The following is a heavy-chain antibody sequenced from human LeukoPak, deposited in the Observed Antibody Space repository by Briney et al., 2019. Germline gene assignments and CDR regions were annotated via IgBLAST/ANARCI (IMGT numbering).Heavy chain of an antibody. V-gene: IGHV4-39*07. J-gene: IGHJ6*03. D-gene: IGHD3-22*01. CDR1: GGSISSSSYY. CDR2: INHNGST. Sequence: PSETLSLTCTVSGGSISSSSYYWGWIRQPPGKGLEWIGEINHNGSTNYNPSLKSRVTISVDTSKNQFSLKLSSVTAADTAVYYCARGNYYDSSGWSYYYYYYMDVWGKGTTVTVSS. CDR3: ARGNYYDSSGWSYYYYYYMDV.